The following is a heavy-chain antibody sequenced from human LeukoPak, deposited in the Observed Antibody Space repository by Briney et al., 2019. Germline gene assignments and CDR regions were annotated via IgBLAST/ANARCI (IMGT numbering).Heavy chain of an antibody. D-gene: IGHD1-26*01. V-gene: IGHV4-39*02. CDR1: GGSISSSSYY. J-gene: IGHJ3*02. CDR3: AREASRIVGATDAFDI. Sequence: PSETLSLTCTVSGGSISSSSYYWGWIRQPPGQGLKWIGTIYYSGSTYYNPSLKSRVTISVDTSKNQSSLKLSSVTAADTAVYYCAREASRIVGATDAFDIWGQGTMVTVSS. CDR2: IYYSGST.